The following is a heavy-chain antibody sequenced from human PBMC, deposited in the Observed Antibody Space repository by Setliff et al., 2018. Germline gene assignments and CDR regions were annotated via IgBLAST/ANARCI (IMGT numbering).Heavy chain of an antibody. CDR1: GFTLSHNW. J-gene: IGHJ1*01. Sequence: PGGSLRLSCAASGFTLSHNWMNWVSQGPGKGLVWVSYINNDGSVTKYGDSVKGRFTISRDISTNTLFLEIDSLRREDTGLYYCAREGSICWSQYFHHWGQGTPVTVSS. CDR3: AREGSICWSQYFHH. CDR2: INNDGSVT. D-gene: IGHD3-3*02. V-gene: IGHV3-74*01.